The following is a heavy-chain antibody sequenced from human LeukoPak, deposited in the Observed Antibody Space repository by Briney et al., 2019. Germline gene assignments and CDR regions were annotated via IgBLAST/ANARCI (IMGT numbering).Heavy chain of an antibody. D-gene: IGHD1-26*01. CDR3: MSWVGARSMDV. CDR2: IYSGGST. Sequence: GGSLRLSCAASGFTVSSNYMNWVRQAPGKGLEWVSIIYSGGSTYYADSVKGRFTISRDNSKNTLYLQMNSLRAEDTAVYYCMSWVGARSMDVWGQGTTVTVSS. J-gene: IGHJ6*02. CDR1: GFTVSSNY. V-gene: IGHV3-53*01.